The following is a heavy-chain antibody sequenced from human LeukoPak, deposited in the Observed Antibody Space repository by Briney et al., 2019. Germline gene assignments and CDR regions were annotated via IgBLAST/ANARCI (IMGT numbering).Heavy chain of an antibody. D-gene: IGHD2-15*01. CDR3: ARGSTDGYYSGGSCYSTSNWFDP. V-gene: IGHV4-34*01. CDR2: INHSGST. CDR1: GGSFSGYY. Sequence: SETLSLTCAVHGGSFSGYYWSWIRQPPGKGLEWIGEINHSGSTNYNPSLKSRVTISVDTSKNQFSLKLSSVTAADTAVYYCARGSTDGYYSGGSCYSTSNWFDPWGQGTLVTVSS. J-gene: IGHJ5*02.